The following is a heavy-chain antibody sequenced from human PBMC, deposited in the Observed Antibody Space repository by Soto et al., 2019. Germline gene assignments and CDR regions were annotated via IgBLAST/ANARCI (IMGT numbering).Heavy chain of an antibody. V-gene: IGHV3-72*01. D-gene: IGHD1-26*01. CDR2: TRNKANSYTT. Sequence: GGALRLSFAAPGFTFRDHYIDWGRPAPGKGLEWVGRTRNKANSYTTEYAASVKGRFTISRDDSKNLLFLQMNSLETEDTAVYYCASSGSYYPFDYWGQGALVNV. CDR3: ASSGSYYPFDY. CDR1: GFTFRDHY. J-gene: IGHJ4*02.